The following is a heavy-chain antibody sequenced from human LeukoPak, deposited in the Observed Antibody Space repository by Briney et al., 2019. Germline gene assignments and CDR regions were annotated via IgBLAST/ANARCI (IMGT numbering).Heavy chain of an antibody. J-gene: IGHJ4*02. V-gene: IGHV4-34*01. CDR2: INHSGST. CDR1: GGSFSGYY. Sequence: PSETLSLTCAVYGGSFSGYYWSWIRQPPGKGLEWIGEINHSGSTNYNPSLKSRVTISVDTSKNQFSLKLSSVTAADTAVYYCVRGHGVGTDGSGQRRYYDSSGYYPYYFDYWGQGTLVTVSS. D-gene: IGHD3-22*01. CDR3: VRGHGVGTDGSGQRRYYDSSGYYPYYFDY.